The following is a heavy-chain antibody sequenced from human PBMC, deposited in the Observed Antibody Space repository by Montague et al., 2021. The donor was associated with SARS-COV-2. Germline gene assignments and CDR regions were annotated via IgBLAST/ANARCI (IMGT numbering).Heavy chain of an antibody. V-gene: IGHV3-23*03. CDR3: AKDVVSGYLGALDY. Sequence: ETLSLTCAVYGGSFSGYYWSWIRQPPGKGLEWVSVIYSGGSSTKYGDSVKGRFTISRDNSRNTLFLQMNSLRAEDTAIYYCAKDVVSGYLGALDYWGQGSLVTVSS. D-gene: IGHD3-10*01. J-gene: IGHJ4*02. CDR1: GGSFSGYY. CDR2: IYSGGSST.